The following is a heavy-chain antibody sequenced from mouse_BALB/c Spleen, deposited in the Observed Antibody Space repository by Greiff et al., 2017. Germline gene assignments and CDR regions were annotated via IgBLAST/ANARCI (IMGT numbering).Heavy chain of an antibody. CDR2: INPSSGYT. D-gene: IGHD2-14*01. V-gene: IGHV1-4*02. CDR3: ARFYRYYAMDY. Sequence: VKLQESAAELARPGASVKMSCKASGYTFTSYTMHWVKQRPGQGLEWIGYINPSSGYTEYNQKFKDKTTLTADKSSSTAYMQLSSLTSEDSAVYYCARFYRYYAMDYWGQGTSVTVSS. CDR1: GYTFTSYT. J-gene: IGHJ4*01.